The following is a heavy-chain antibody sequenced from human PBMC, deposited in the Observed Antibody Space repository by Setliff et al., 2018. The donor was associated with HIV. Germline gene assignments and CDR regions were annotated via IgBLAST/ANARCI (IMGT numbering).Heavy chain of an antibody. Sequence: PGGSLRLSCAASGFTFSTYTMNWVRQAPGKGLEWVSFITPTSSFLKYADSVKGRFTISRDNAKNSVYLQMNSLRAEDMAFYYCAKVRRPWYYYDSNGEGFDSWGQGTLVTVSS. J-gene: IGHJ4*02. CDR1: GFTFSTYT. CDR3: AKVRRPWYYYDSNGEGFDS. CDR2: ITPTSSFL. V-gene: IGHV3-21*04. D-gene: IGHD3-22*01.